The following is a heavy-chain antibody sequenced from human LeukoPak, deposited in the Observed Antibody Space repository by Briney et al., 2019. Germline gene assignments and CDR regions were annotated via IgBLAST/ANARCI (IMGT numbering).Heavy chain of an antibody. CDR2: IYYSGST. D-gene: IGHD6-13*01. Sequence: PSETLSLTCTVSGGSISSSSYYWGWIRQPPGKGLEWIGSIYYSGSTYYNPSHKSRVTISVDTSKNHFSLKLSSVTAADTAVYYCARNAAAAGKANDYWGQGTLVTVSS. CDR3: ARNAAAAGKANDY. J-gene: IGHJ4*02. V-gene: IGHV4-39*02. CDR1: GGSISSSSYY.